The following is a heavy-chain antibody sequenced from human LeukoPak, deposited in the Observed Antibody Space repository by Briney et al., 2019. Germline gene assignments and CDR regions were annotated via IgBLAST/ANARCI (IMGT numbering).Heavy chain of an antibody. Sequence: GGSLRLSCAASGFTVSSNYMSWVGQAPGKGLEWVSVIYSGGSTYYADSVKGRFTISRDNSKNTLYLQMNSLRAEDTAVYYCARSVGAVAGTFDYWGQGTLVTVSS. CDR1: GFTVSSNY. CDR2: IYSGGST. V-gene: IGHV3-53*01. J-gene: IGHJ4*02. CDR3: ARSVGAVAGTFDY. D-gene: IGHD6-19*01.